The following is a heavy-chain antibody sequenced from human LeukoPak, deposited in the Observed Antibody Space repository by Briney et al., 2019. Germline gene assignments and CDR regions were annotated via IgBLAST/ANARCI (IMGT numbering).Heavy chain of an antibody. J-gene: IGHJ4*02. D-gene: IGHD6-19*01. CDR1: GFTLRSYS. Sequence: PGGSLRLSCAASGFTLRSYSMSWVRQAPGKGLEWVSSINWGSNHIYYADAVQGRFTISRDNAKNLLYLQMNSLRAEDTAIYYCARDNSGWSRDYWGQGTLVTVSS. V-gene: IGHV3-21*06. CDR3: ARDNSGWSRDY. CDR2: INWGSNHI.